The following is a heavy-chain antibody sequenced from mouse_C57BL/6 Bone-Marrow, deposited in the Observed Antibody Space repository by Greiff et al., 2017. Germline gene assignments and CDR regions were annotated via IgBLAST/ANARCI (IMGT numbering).Heavy chain of an antibody. CDR2: IYPGDGDT. D-gene: IGHD4-1*01. Sequence: QVQLQQSGAELVKPGASVKISCKASGYAISTYWMNWVKQRTGKGLAWIGQIYPGDGDTKYNGKFKGKATLTADKSSSTAYMQLSSLTSEDSAVYFCSRDWDYFDYWGQGTTLTVSS. CDR3: SRDWDYFDY. J-gene: IGHJ2*01. CDR1: GYAISTYW. V-gene: IGHV1-80*01.